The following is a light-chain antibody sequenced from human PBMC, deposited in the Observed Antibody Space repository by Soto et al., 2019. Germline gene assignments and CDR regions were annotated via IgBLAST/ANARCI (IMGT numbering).Light chain of an antibody. CDR2: DNN. Sequence: QSVLMQPPSVSAAPGQKVTISCSGSSSNIGNNYVSWYQQLPGTAPKLLIYDNNKRPSGIPDRFSGSKSGTSATLGITGLQTGDEADYYCGTWDSSLRGVFGGGTKLTVL. CDR1: SSNIGNNY. J-gene: IGLJ2*01. CDR3: GTWDSSLRGV. V-gene: IGLV1-51*01.